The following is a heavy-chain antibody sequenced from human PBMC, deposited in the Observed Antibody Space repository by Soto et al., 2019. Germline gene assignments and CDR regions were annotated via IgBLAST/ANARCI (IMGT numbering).Heavy chain of an antibody. CDR3: AIEEGRKLRGVTDNYYYYALDV. D-gene: IGHD3-10*01. V-gene: IGHV4-61*01. CDR1: GASVSSSTYY. Sequence: QVHLQESGPGLVKPSETLSLTCSVSGASVSSSTYYWSWIRQPPGKGLEWIGYIWNSGITNYNPSLKRRVTFSSDTSKNQFSLRLNSVTAADTAVYYCAIEEGRKLRGVTDNYYYYALDVWGQGTTVTVSS. CDR2: IWNSGIT. J-gene: IGHJ6*02.